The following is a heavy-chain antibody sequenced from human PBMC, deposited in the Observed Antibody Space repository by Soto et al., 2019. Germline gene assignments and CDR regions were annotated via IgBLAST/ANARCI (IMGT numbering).Heavy chain of an antibody. Sequence: PSETLSLTCTVSGGSISSALYYWGWIRQPPGKGLEWIGYIYHSGSTYYNPSLKSRVTISVDRSKNQFSLKLSSVTAADTAVYYCAREVNTVATNFDYRGQGTPVTVSS. CDR2: IYHSGST. D-gene: IGHD4-17*01. V-gene: IGHV4-30-2*01. J-gene: IGHJ4*02. CDR3: AREVNTVATNFDY. CDR1: GGSISSALYY.